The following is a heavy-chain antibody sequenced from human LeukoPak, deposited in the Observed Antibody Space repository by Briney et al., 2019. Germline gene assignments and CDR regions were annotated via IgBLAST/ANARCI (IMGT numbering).Heavy chain of an antibody. D-gene: IGHD1-26*01. CDR3: AKAVGATDDAFDI. CDR1: GFTFDDYA. J-gene: IGHJ3*02. CDR2: ISWNSGSI. V-gene: IGHV3-9*03. Sequence: QSGGSLRLSCAASGFTFDDYAMHWVRQAPGKGLEWVSGISWNSGSIGYADSVKGRFTISRDNAKNSLYLQMNSLRAEDMALYYCAKAVGATDDAFDIWGQGTMVTVSS.